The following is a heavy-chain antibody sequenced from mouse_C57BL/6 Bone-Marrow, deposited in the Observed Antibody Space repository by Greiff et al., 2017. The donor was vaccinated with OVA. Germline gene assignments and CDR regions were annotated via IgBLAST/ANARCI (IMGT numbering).Heavy chain of an antibody. CDR3: ASAVFAY. CDR2: IDPSDSYT. Sequence: QVQLQQPGAELVKPGASVKLSCKASGYTFTGYWMQWVKQRPGQGLEWIGEIDPSDSYTNYNQKFKSKATLTVDTSSSTAYMQLSSLTSEDSAVYYCASAVFAYWGQGTLVTVSA. V-gene: IGHV1-50*01. CDR1: GYTFTGYW. J-gene: IGHJ3*01.